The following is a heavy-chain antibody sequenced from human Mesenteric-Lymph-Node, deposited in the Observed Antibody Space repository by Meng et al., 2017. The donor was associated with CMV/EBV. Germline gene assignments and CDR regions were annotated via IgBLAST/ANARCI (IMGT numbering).Heavy chain of an antibody. V-gene: IGHV4-59*01. J-gene: IGHJ4*02. D-gene: IGHD6-13*01. Sequence: SETLSLTCTVSGGSIDSYYWSWIRQPPGKGLEWIGYIYYSGSTNYNPSLKSRVTISVDTSKNQFSLKLSSVTAADTAVYYCARASYSSSWFHWGQGTLVTVSS. CDR3: ARASYSSSWFH. CDR1: GGSIDSYY. CDR2: IYYSGST.